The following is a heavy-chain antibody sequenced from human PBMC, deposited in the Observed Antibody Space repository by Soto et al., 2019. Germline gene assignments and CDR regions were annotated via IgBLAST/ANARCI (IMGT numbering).Heavy chain of an antibody. CDR3: ARHAQWEQQYYFDY. Sequence: SETLSLTCTVSGGSISSSSYYWGWIRQPPGKGLEWIGCIYYSGSTYYNPSLKSRVTISVDTSKNQFSLKLSSVTAADTAVYYCARHAQWEQQYYFDYWGQGTLVTVSS. V-gene: IGHV4-39*01. D-gene: IGHD1-26*01. CDR1: GGSISSSSYY. CDR2: IYYSGST. J-gene: IGHJ4*02.